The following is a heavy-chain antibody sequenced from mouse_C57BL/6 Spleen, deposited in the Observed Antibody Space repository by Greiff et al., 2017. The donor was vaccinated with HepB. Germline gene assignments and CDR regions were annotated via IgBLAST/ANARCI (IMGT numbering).Heavy chain of an antibody. CDR3: AREGVYYGSSYDV. CDR2: ISYDGSN. V-gene: IGHV3-6*01. D-gene: IGHD1-1*01. J-gene: IGHJ1*03. Sequence: VQLQESGPGLVKPSQSLSLTCSVTGYSITSGYYWNWIRQFPGNKLEWMGYISYDGSNNYNPSLKNRISITRDTSKNQFFLKLNSVTTEDTATYYCAREGVYYGSSYDVWGTGTTVTVSS. CDR1: GYSITSGYY.